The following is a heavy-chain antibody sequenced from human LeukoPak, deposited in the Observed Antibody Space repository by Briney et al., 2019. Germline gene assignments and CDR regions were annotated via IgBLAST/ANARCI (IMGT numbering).Heavy chain of an antibody. CDR3: ASSSWPLLLYYYYYYGMDV. D-gene: IGHD6-13*01. V-gene: IGHV3-66*01. CDR2: IYSGGST. CDR1: GFTVSSNY. J-gene: IGHJ6*02. Sequence: PGGSLRLSCAASGFTVSSNYMSWVRQAPGKGLEWVSVIYSGGSTYYADSVKGRFTISRDNSKNTLYLQMNSLRAEDTAVYYCASSSWPLLLYYYYYYGMDVWGQGTTVTVSS.